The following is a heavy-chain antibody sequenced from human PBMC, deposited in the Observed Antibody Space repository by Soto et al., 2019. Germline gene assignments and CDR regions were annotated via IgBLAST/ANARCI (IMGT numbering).Heavy chain of an antibody. CDR3: AKDRRGGEYPAFDL. CDR1: GFTLSDYD. D-gene: IGHD2-21*01. CDR2: IRGDGGAT. V-gene: IGHV3-23*01. Sequence: DVHLLESGGGLVQPGGSLRLSCVASGFTLSDYDMGWVRQAPGKGLEWVSLIRGDGGATYYARSLEGRLTISRDTSENTLYLQMNSPRVEDTALYYCAKDRRGGEYPAFDLWGQGTLVTVSS. J-gene: IGHJ3*01.